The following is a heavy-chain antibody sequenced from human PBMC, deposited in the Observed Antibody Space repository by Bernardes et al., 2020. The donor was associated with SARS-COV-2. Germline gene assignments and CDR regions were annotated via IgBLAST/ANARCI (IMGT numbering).Heavy chain of an antibody. V-gene: IGHV3-48*04. CDR1: GFTFSSYS. CDR3: ARDRGYYDSSGYYGHYFDY. CDR2: IYCGDSTI. D-gene: IGHD3-22*01. J-gene: IGHJ4*02. Sequence: GGSLRLSCAASGFTFSSYSMNWVRQAPGKGLEWVSYIYCGDSTIYYADSVKGRFIISRDNAKNSLYLQLNSLRAEDTAVYYCARDRGYYDSSGYYGHYFDYWGQGTLVNVSS.